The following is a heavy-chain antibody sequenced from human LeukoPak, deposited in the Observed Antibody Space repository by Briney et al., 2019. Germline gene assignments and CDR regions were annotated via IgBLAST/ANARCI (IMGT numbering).Heavy chain of an antibody. V-gene: IGHV4-38-2*02. Sequence: PSETLSLTCTVSGYSISSGYYWGWIRQPPGKGLEWIGSIYHSGSTYYNPSLKSRVTISVDTSKNQFSLKLSSVTAADTAVYYCANAAAPGTLRLQHWGQGSLVTVSS. CDR3: ANAAAPGTLRLQH. J-gene: IGHJ1*01. CDR2: IYHSGST. D-gene: IGHD6-13*01. CDR1: GYSISSGYY.